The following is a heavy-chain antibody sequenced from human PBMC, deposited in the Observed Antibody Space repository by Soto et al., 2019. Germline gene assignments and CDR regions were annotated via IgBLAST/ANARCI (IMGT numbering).Heavy chain of an antibody. CDR1: GGSISSYY. V-gene: IGHV4-59*01. D-gene: IGHD3-3*01. Sequence: PSETLSLTCTVSGGSISSYYWSWIRQPPGKGLEWIGYIYYSGSTNYNPSLKSRVTISVDTSKNQSSLKLSSVTAADTAVYYCARDSFPSDYDFWSGYGNNWFDPWGQGTLVTVSS. CDR3: ARDSFPSDYDFWSGYGNNWFDP. CDR2: IYYSGST. J-gene: IGHJ5*02.